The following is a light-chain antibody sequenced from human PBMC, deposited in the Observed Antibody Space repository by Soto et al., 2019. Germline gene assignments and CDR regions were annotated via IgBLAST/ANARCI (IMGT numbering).Light chain of an antibody. V-gene: IGLV3-21*02. Sequence: SYELTQPPSVSLAPGQTARITCGGHNIGSKSVHWYQQKPGQAPVLVVLDVSDRPSGIPDRFSGSNSGNAATLTISRVEAGDEADYFCQVWDTTAQSVIFGGGTKVTVL. CDR2: DVS. CDR3: QVWDTTAQSVI. CDR1: NIGSKS. J-gene: IGLJ2*01.